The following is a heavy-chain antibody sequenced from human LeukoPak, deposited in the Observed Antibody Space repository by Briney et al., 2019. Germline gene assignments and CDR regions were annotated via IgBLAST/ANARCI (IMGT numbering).Heavy chain of an antibody. CDR3: ASLSIVVVSTDAFDI. CDR2: IYPGDSDT. CDR1: GYSFTSYW. J-gene: IGHJ3*02. V-gene: IGHV5-51*01. Sequence: GESLKTSCKGSGYSFTSYWIGWVRQMPGKGLEWMGIIYPGDSDTRYSPSFQGQVTISADKSISTAYLQWSSLKASDTAMYYCASLSIVVVSTDAFDIWGQGTMVTVSS. D-gene: IGHD3-22*01.